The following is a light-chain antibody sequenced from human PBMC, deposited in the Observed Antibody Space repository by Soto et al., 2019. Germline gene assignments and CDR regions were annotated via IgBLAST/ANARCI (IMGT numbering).Light chain of an antibody. CDR2: LEGSGSY. CDR1: SGHSSYI. J-gene: IGLJ3*02. CDR3: ETWDSKTHV. Sequence: QSVLTQSSSASASLGSSVKLTCTLSSGHSSYIIAWHQQQPGKAHRYLMKLEGSGSYNKGSGVPDRFSGSSSGADRYLTISNLQFEDEADYYCETWDSKTHVFGGGTKLTVL. V-gene: IGLV4-60*02.